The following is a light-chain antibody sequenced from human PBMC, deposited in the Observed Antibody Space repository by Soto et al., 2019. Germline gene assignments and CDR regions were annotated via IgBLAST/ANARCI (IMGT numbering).Light chain of an antibody. J-gene: IGKJ4*01. CDR1: QSVTSTY. CDR2: GAS. V-gene: IGKV3-20*01. CDR3: QQYGRSIT. Sequence: EIVLTQSPGTLSLSPGERAALSCRASQSVTSTYLAWYQQKPGQAPRLLIYGASSSATGIPDRFSGSGSGTDFTLIISRLEPEDFAVYYCQQYGRSITFGGGTKVEIK.